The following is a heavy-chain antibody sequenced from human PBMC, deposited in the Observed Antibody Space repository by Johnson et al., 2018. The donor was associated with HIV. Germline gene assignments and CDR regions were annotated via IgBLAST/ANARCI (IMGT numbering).Heavy chain of an antibody. J-gene: IGHJ3*02. CDR1: GFTFDDYA. Sequence: VQLVESGGGLVQPGRSLRLSCAASGFTFDDYAMHWVRQAPGKGLEWVSVIYSGGSTYYADSVKVRFTISRDNSKNTLYLPMNSLRAEDTAVYYCARESVALVAFDIWGQGTMVTVSS. D-gene: IGHD6-13*01. V-gene: IGHV3-66*01. CDR3: ARESVALVAFDI. CDR2: IYSGGST.